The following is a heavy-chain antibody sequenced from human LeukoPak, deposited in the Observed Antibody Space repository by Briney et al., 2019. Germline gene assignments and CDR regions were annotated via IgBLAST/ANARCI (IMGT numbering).Heavy chain of an antibody. CDR3: AKDYYDSSGYIFDY. Sequence: PGGSLRLSCAASGFTFSRYAMRWVSQAPGKGLEWVSAISGSGGRTYYADSVKGRFTISRDNSKNTLYLQMNSLRAEDTAVYYCAKDYYDSSGYIFDYWAREPWSPSPQ. D-gene: IGHD3-22*01. CDR1: GFTFSRYA. J-gene: IGHJ4*02. CDR2: ISGSGGRT. V-gene: IGHV3-23*01.